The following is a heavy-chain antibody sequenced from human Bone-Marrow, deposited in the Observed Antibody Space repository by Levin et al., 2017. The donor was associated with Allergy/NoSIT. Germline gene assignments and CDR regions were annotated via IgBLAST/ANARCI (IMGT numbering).Heavy chain of an antibody. CDR2: IFFDGNKK. J-gene: IGHJ4*02. Sequence: LSLTCAASGYNFHNYGIQWVRQAPGKGLEWVAVIFFDGNKKYYAESVEGRFTISRDNSKNTAYLQMNSLRADDTAVYYCARDIVRGTLVLDYWGQGTLVTVSS. D-gene: IGHD6-13*01. CDR3: ARDIVRGTLVLDY. CDR1: GYNFHNYG. V-gene: IGHV3-33*01.